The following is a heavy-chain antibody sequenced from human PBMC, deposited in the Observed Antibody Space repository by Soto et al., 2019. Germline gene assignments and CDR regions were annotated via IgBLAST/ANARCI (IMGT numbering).Heavy chain of an antibody. J-gene: IGHJ4*02. Sequence: QLQLQESGPGLVKPSETLSLTCTVSGGSISSSSYYWGWIRQPPGKGLAWIGSIYYSGSTYYNPSLKSRVTLSVDTSKNQFSLKLSSVTAADTAVYYCARPPLYGDAVDYWGQGTLVTVSS. CDR1: GGSISSSSYY. D-gene: IGHD4-17*01. CDR2: IYYSGST. V-gene: IGHV4-39*01. CDR3: ARPPLYGDAVDY.